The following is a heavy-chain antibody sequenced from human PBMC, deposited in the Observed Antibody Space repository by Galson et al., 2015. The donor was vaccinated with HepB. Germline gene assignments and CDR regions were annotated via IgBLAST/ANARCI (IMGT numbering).Heavy chain of an antibody. Sequence: SLRLSCAASGFIFSRYWMHWVRQAPGKGLEWVSRMNSDGSSTTYADSVKGRFPISRGNAKNTLYLQMNSLRAEDTAVYYCTRRPGDWFDPWGQGTLVIVAA. V-gene: IGHV3-74*01. CDR3: TRRPGDWFDP. CDR2: MNSDGSST. J-gene: IGHJ5*02. CDR1: GFIFSRYW.